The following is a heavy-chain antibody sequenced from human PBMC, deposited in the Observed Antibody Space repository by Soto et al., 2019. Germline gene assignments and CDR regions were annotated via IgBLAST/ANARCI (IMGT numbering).Heavy chain of an antibody. Sequence: GGSLRLSCAASGFTFSNAWMNWVRQAPGKGLEWVGRIKSKTDGGTTDYAAPVKGRFTISRDDSKNTLYLQMNSLKTEDTAVYYCTTDGGVYSSGWYIPTGAFDIWGQGTMVTVSS. CDR1: GFTFSNAW. D-gene: IGHD6-19*01. J-gene: IGHJ3*02. V-gene: IGHV3-15*07. CDR3: TTDGGVYSSGWYIPTGAFDI. CDR2: IKSKTDGGTT.